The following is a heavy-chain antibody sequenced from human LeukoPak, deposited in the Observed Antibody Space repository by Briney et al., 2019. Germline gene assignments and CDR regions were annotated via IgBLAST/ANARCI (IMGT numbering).Heavy chain of an antibody. Sequence: SETLSLTCAVSGGSITSSNWWSWVRQPPGRGLEWIGEIYHGGNSNYNPSLKSRVTMSVDQSSNQFSLSLSSVTAADTAVYYCASHVTVTGTRGFDYWGQGTLVTVSS. V-gene: IGHV4-4*02. CDR1: GGSITSSNW. CDR2: IYHGGNS. CDR3: ASHVTVTGTRGFDY. J-gene: IGHJ4*02. D-gene: IGHD1/OR15-1a*01.